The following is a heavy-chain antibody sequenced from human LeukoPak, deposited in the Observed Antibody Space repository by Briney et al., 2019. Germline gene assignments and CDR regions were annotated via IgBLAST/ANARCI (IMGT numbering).Heavy chain of an antibody. Sequence: SGTLSLTCAVYGGSFSGYYWSWIRQPPGKGLEWIGEINHSGSTNYNPSLKSRVTISVDTSKNQFSLKLSSVTAADTAVYYCARGSWYDPNWFDPWGQGTLVTVSS. V-gene: IGHV4-34*01. J-gene: IGHJ5*02. CDR3: ARGSWYDPNWFDP. CDR1: GGSFSGYY. CDR2: INHSGST. D-gene: IGHD6-13*01.